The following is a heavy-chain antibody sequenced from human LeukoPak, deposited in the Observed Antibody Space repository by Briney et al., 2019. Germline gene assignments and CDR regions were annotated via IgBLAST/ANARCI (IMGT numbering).Heavy chain of an antibody. Sequence: GGSLRLSCAASGFTFNRYGMHWVRQAPGKGLEWVAVISYDGSNKYCADSVKGRFTISRDNSKNTLYLQMNSLRADDTAVYYCAKSALAGGFDYWGQGTLVTVSS. CDR1: GFTFNRYG. CDR3: AKSALAGGFDY. D-gene: IGHD3-16*01. J-gene: IGHJ4*02. V-gene: IGHV3-30*18. CDR2: ISYDGSNK.